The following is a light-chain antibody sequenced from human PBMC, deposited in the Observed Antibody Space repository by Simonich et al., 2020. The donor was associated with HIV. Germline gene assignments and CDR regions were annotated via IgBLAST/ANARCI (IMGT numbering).Light chain of an antibody. V-gene: IGLV1-47*01. CDR2: RNN. Sequence: QSVLTQPPSASGTPGQRVTISCSGSSSNIGSNYVYWYRQLPGTAPKLLIYRNNQRPSGVPDRFSGSKSGTSASLAITGLQTEDEADYYCQSYDSSLSGSVFGGGTKLTVL. J-gene: IGLJ3*02. CDR3: QSYDSSLSGSV. CDR1: SSNIGSNY.